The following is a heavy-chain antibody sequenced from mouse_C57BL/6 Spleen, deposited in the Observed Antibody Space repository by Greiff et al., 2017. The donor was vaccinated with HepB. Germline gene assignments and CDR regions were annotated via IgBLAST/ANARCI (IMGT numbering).Heavy chain of an antibody. V-gene: IGHV1-82*01. CDR3: ASSLLRYDYDGYYAMDY. CDR2: IYPGDGDT. J-gene: IGHJ4*01. CDR1: GYAFSSSW. Sequence: QVQLKESGPKLVKPGASVKISCKASGYAFSSSWMNWVKQRPGKGLEWIGRIYPGDGDTNYNGKFKGKATLTADKSSSTAYMQLSSLTSEDSAVYFCASSLLRYDYDGYYAMDYWGQGTSVTVSS. D-gene: IGHD2-4*01.